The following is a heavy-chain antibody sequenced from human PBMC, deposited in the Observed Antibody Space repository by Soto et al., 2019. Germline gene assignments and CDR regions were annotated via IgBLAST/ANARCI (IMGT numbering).Heavy chain of an antibody. D-gene: IGHD3-9*01. CDR2: ISYIDIT. V-gene: IGHV4-39*01. Sequence: QLQLQESGPGLVKPSETLSLSCTVSGGSITSGAFYWGWIRQSPGKGLEWIATISYIDITYSNPSLYSRVTLSLDTSKSQFSLRLTDVPAAVSAVYLCARLVYSDDWFSPIHDAFDVWGQGTLVSVSS. CDR3: ARLVYSDDWFSPIHDAFDV. CDR1: GGSITSGAFY. J-gene: IGHJ3*01.